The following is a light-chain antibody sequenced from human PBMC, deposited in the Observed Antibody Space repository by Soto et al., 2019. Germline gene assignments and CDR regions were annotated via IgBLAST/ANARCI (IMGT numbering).Light chain of an antibody. CDR1: QSVSDSY. J-gene: IGKJ3*01. CDR2: AS. CDR3: QHYGTSAL. Sequence: EIVLTQSPGTLSLSPGEKATLSCRASQSVSDSYLAWYQKKPGQAPRLLIYASSRATGIPDRFSGSGSGTDFTLTISSLEPEDFAVYYCQHYGTSALFGPGTKVDIK. V-gene: IGKV3-20*01.